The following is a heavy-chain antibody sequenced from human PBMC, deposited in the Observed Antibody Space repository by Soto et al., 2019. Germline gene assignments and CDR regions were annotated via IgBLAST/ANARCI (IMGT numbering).Heavy chain of an antibody. J-gene: IGHJ4*02. Sequence: GGALRLSCQASGFNFDNYGMHWVRQAPGKGLEWVAVITYDGSNKYYADSGKGRFTISRDNSKNTLSLHLNTLKPADTAVYHCAKDRVGGTFYTPLGFWGQGTLVTVSS. CDR1: GFNFDNYG. CDR2: ITYDGSNK. V-gene: IGHV3-30*18. CDR3: AKDRVGGTFYTPLGF. D-gene: IGHD1-7*01.